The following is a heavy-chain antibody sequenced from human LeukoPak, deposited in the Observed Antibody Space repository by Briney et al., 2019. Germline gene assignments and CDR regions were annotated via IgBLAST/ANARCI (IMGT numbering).Heavy chain of an antibody. J-gene: IGHJ4*02. CDR3: ARVGRYYDILTPLDY. CDR1: GFNSGNYW. CDR2: IKQDGIET. V-gene: IGHV3-7*01. D-gene: IGHD3-9*01. Sequence: GGSLRLSCAASGFNSGNYWMSWVRQAPGQRLEWLANIKQDGIETYYLDSVKGRFTISRDNAKNSLYLQMNSLRAEDTAVYYCARVGRYYDILTPLDYWGQGTLVTVSS.